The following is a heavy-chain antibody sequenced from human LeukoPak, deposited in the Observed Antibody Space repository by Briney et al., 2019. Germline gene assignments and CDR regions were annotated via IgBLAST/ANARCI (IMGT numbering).Heavy chain of an antibody. CDR1: GGSLSSYY. D-gene: IGHD3-22*01. CDR3: ARVTGYMIEDYFDY. V-gene: IGHV4-59*01. Sequence: SETLSLTCTVSGGSLSSYYWSWIRQPPGKGLEWIGYIYDSGSTNYNPSLKSRVTISVDTSKNQFSLRLSSVTAADTAVYYCARVTGYMIEDYFDYWGQGTLVTVSS. J-gene: IGHJ4*02. CDR2: IYDSGST.